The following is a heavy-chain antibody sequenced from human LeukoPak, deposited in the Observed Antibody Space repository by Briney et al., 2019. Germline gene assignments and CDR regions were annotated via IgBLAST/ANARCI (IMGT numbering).Heavy chain of an antibody. CDR3: AKDIQGFGELFDY. Sequence: GGSLRLSCEASGFTFSSYWMRWVRQAPGKGLVWVSRINSDGSVTTYADSVKGRFTISRDNAKNTLYLQMNSLRAEDTALYYCAKDIQGFGELFDYWGQGTLVTVSS. J-gene: IGHJ4*02. D-gene: IGHD3-10*01. V-gene: IGHV3-74*01. CDR1: GFTFSSYW. CDR2: INSDGSVT.